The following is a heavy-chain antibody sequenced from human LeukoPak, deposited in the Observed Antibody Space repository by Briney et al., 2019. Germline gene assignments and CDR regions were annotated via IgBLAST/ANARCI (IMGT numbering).Heavy chain of an antibody. D-gene: IGHD1-7*01. CDR1: GFTFSSYA. Sequence: GGSLRLSCAASGFTFSSYAMHWVRQAPGKGLEWVAVIWYDGSNKYYADSVKGRFTISRDNSKNTLYLQMNSLRAEDTAVYYCARGRSITETTWIYYWGQGTLVTVSS. CDR3: ARGRSITETTWIYY. J-gene: IGHJ4*02. CDR2: IWYDGSNK. V-gene: IGHV3-33*08.